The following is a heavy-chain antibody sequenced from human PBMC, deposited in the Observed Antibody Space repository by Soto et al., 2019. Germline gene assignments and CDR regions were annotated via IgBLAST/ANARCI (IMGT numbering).Heavy chain of an antibody. Sequence: SGPTLVKPTQTLTLTCTFSGFSLSTSGVGVGWICQPPGKALEWLALIYWDDDKRYSPSLKSRLTITKDTSKNQVVLTMTNMDPVDTATYYCAHRDYDPHPGAFDIWGQGTMVTVSS. V-gene: IGHV2-5*02. J-gene: IGHJ3*02. D-gene: IGHD3-16*01. CDR1: GFSLSTSGVG. CDR2: IYWDDDK. CDR3: AHRDYDPHPGAFDI.